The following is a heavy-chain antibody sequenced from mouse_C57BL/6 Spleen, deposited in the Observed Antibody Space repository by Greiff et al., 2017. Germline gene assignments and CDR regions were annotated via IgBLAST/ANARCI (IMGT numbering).Heavy chain of an antibody. V-gene: IGHV1-82*01. CDR1: GYAFSSSW. CDR2: IYPGDGDT. J-gene: IGHJ2*01. CDR3: AREEVLLQRYIDY. Sequence: VQLQQSGPALVKPGSSVKISCKASGYAFSSSWLNWVKPRPGTGLEWIGRIYPGDGDTNYHGTFKGKAPLTADQSSSTAYMQLSSLTSDDSAVYFCAREEVLLQRYIDYWGQGTTLSVST. D-gene: IGHD2-3*01.